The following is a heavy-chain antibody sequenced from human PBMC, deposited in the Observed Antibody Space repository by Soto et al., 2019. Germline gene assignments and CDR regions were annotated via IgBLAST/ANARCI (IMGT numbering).Heavy chain of an antibody. J-gene: IGHJ6*02. CDR1: GFSFNTYA. CDR3: AKGQHCSSTSCYFYYYGMDV. V-gene: IGHV3-30*18. Sequence: QVQLVESGGGVVQPGRSLRLSCASSGFSFNTYAMHWVRQAPGKGLEWVAVISYDGSNKYYADSVKGRLTIFRDNSKNTLYLQMNSLRAEDTAVYYCAKGQHCSSTSCYFYYYGMDVWGQVTTVAVSS. D-gene: IGHD2-2*01. CDR2: ISYDGSNK.